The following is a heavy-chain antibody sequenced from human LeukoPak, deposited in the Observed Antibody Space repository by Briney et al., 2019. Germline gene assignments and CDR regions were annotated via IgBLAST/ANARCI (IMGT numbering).Heavy chain of an antibody. CDR3: ARQAAWGDYYYMDV. V-gene: IGHV4-4*09. Sequence: PSGTLSLTCTVSGGSMTHYFWNWIRQPPGKGLEWIGYTHTSGSPDYSRSLKSRVTISLDTSKNQFSLMLSSVTAADTAVYYCARQAAWGDYYYMDVWGKGTTVTVSS. J-gene: IGHJ6*03. CDR1: GGSMTHYF. CDR2: THTSGSP. D-gene: IGHD2-15*01.